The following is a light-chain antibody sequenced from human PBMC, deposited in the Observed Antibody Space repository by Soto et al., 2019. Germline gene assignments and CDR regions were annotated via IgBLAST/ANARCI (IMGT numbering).Light chain of an antibody. V-gene: IGKV3-15*01. Sequence: EIVMTQXPATLSVSPGERATLSCRASQSVSSNLAWYQQKPGQAPRLLIYGASTRATGIPARFSGSGSGTEFTLTISSLQSEDFAVYYCQQYNNWPLYTFGQGTKLEIK. CDR3: QQYNNWPLYT. CDR1: QSVSSN. J-gene: IGKJ2*01. CDR2: GAS.